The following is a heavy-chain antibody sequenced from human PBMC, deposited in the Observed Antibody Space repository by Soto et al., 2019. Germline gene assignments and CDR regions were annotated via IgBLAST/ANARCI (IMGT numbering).Heavy chain of an antibody. Sequence: PSVKVSCKVSGYTLPELPIHWVRQAPGKGLEWMGGFDPEDGEPIYAQKFQGRVTMTQDTSTDTAYMEMSSLTSEDTAVYYCAAQPTYFDFWSDYPPWFDPWGQGTLVTVS. J-gene: IGHJ5*02. CDR3: AAQPTYFDFWSDYPPWFDP. CDR2: FDPEDGEP. V-gene: IGHV1-24*01. D-gene: IGHD3-3*01. CDR1: GYTLPELP.